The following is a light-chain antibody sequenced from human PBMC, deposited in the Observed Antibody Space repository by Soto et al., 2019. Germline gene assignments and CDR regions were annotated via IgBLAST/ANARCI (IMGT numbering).Light chain of an antibody. V-gene: IGLV2-8*01. J-gene: IGLJ3*02. Sequence: QSALTQPPSASGSPGHSVTISCTGTSSDVGDYNYVSWYQQHPGKAPKLMIYEVSKRPSGVPDRFSGSKSGNTASLTVSGLQAEDEADYYCSSYAGSNNWVFGGGTQLTVL. CDR1: SSDVGDYNY. CDR2: EVS. CDR3: SSYAGSNNWV.